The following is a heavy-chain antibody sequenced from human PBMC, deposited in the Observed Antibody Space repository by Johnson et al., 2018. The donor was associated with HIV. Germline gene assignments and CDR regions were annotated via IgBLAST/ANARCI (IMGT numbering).Heavy chain of an antibody. V-gene: IGHV3-53*01. D-gene: IGHD6-13*01. CDR1: GFTVSSNY. CDR3: AKSERAAAVPDAFDI. Sequence: VQLVESGGGLVQPGGSLRLSCAASGFTVSSNYMSWVRQAPGKGLEWVSVIYSGGSTYYAASVKGRFTISRDNSKNTLYLQMNSLRAEDTAVYYCAKSERAAAVPDAFDIWGQGTMVTVSS. J-gene: IGHJ3*02. CDR2: IYSGGST.